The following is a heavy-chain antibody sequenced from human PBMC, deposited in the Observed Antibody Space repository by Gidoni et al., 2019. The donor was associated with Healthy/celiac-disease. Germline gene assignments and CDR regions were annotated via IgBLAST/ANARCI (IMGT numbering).Heavy chain of an antibody. D-gene: IGHD5-18*01. Sequence: QVQLQEPGPGLVKPSVTLSLPCPVSGGSISSYYWSWIRQPPGKGLEWIGYIYYGGSTNYNPSLKSRVTISVDTSKNQFSLKLSSVTAADTAVYYCARWDTAMVIDYWGQGTLVTVSS. J-gene: IGHJ4*02. V-gene: IGHV4-59*01. CDR2: IYYGGST. CDR1: GGSISSYY. CDR3: ARWDTAMVIDY.